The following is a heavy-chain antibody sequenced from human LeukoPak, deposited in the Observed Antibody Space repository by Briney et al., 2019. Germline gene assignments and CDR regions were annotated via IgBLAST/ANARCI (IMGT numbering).Heavy chain of an antibody. V-gene: IGHV3-7*01. Sequence: GGSLRLSCAASGFTFKNYWLSWVRQAPGKGLDFVASISQDGIGKEYVDSVKGRFTISRDNAENSVYLQMSSLRVEDTAVYYCASGGPTRGTLDYWGQGTLVTVSS. D-gene: IGHD1-26*01. CDR2: ISQDGIGK. CDR3: ASGGPTRGTLDY. CDR1: GFTFKNYW. J-gene: IGHJ4*02.